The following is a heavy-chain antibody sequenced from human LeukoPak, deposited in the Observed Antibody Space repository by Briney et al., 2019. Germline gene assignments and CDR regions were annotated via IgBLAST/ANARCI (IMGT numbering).Heavy chain of an antibody. CDR2: ISGYSGNT. CDR3: ARGFPPRTYYDSSDYDSYYFDY. V-gene: IGHV1-18*01. J-gene: IGHJ4*02. D-gene: IGHD3-22*01. CDR1: GYTFTSYG. Sequence: ASVKVSCKASGYTFTSYGISWVRQAPGQGLEWMGWISGYSGNTKYAQKLQGRVTVTKDTSTSTAYMELRSMRSDDTAVYYYARGFPPRTYYDSSDYDSYYFDYWGQGTLVTVSS.